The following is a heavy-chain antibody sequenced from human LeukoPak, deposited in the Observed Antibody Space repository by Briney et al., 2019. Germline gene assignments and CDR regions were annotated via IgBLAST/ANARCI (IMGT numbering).Heavy chain of an antibody. CDR1: GGSISSYY. CDR3: ARTFTYYDFWSGYYFDY. V-gene: IGHV4-59*01. CDR2: IYYSGST. Sequence: SETLSLTCTVSGGSISSYYWSWVRQPPGKGLEWIGYIYYSGSTNYNPSLKSRVTISVDTSKNQFSLKLSSVTAADTAVYYCARTFTYYDFWSGYYFDYWGQGTLVSVSS. J-gene: IGHJ4*02. D-gene: IGHD3-3*01.